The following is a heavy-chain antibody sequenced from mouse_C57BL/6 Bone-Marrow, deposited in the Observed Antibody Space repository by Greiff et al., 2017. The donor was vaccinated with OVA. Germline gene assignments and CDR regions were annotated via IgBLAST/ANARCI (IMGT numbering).Heavy chain of an antibody. CDR3: ARGSTMVTTDWFAY. CDR2: INPNNGGN. CDR1: GYTFTDYN. J-gene: IGHJ3*01. Sequence: EVQLQQSGPELVKPGASVKIPCKASGYTFTDYNMDWVKQSHGKSLEWIGDINPNNGGNIYNQKFKGKATLTVDKSSSTAYMELRSLTSEDTAVYYCARGSTMVTTDWFAYWGQGTLVTVSA. D-gene: IGHD2-2*01. V-gene: IGHV1-18*01.